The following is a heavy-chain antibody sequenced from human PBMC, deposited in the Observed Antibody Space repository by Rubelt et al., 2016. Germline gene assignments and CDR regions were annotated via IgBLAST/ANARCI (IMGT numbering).Heavy chain of an antibody. CDR3: AGGGNQARRYYNGMDV. Sequence: EVQLLESGGGLVQPGGSLRLSCAASGFTFSNYAMRWVRQAPGKGLEWVSTIGGASADGLTHYADSVQGRFTISRDTSKNTQILEVNSLRVEDTAVYYCAGGGNQARRYYNGMDVWGQGTTVTVSS. V-gene: IGHV3-23*01. CDR1: GFTFSNYA. D-gene: IGHD1-14*01. CDR2: IGGASADGLT. J-gene: IGHJ6*02.